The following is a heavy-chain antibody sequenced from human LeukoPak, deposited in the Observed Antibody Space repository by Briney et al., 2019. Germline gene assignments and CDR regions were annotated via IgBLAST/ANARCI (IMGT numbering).Heavy chain of an antibody. J-gene: IGHJ4*02. V-gene: IGHV3-48*01. CDR3: VRESITGHRDFDY. CDR2: ISSGSRTI. Sequence: PGGSLRLSCAASGFAFSSYSMNWVRQAPGRGLEWISYISSGSRTIYYADSVEGRFTISRDNGKNSLYLLLNSLRADDTAVYFCVRESITGHRDFDYWCQGTLITVSS. D-gene: IGHD1-20*01. CDR1: GFAFSSYS.